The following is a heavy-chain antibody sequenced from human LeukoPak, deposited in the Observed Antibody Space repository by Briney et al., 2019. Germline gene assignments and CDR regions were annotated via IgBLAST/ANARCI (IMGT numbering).Heavy chain of an antibody. D-gene: IGHD2-15*01. CDR1: GDRVSSNSAA. J-gene: IGHJ4*02. CDR2: TYYRSKWYN. CDR3: ARVGSCSGGSCYDFDY. Sequence: SQTLSLSCAISGDRVSSNSAAWNWIRQSPSRGLEWQGRTYYRSKWYNDYAVSVKSRITINPDTSKNQFSLQLNSVTPKDTAVYYCARVGSCSGGSCYDFDYWGQGTLVTVSS. V-gene: IGHV6-1*01.